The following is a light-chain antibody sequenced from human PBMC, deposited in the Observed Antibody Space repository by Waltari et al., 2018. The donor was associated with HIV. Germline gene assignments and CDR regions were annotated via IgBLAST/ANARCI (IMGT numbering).Light chain of an antibody. CDR1: RSNIGDNF. J-gene: IGLJ3*02. V-gene: IGLV1-47*01. Sequence: QSVLTQPPSASGTAGQRVTISCSGSRSNIGDNFVSWFQQLPGTAPKLLSYRHDQGPSGVPDRFSASKSGSSASLAISGLRSEDEADYDCATWDDRLLWVFGGGTILTVL. CDR3: ATWDDRLLWV. CDR2: RHD.